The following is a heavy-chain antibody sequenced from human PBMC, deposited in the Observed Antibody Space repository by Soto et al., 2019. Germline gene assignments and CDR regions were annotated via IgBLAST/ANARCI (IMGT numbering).Heavy chain of an antibody. D-gene: IGHD4-4*01. J-gene: IGHJ6*02. Sequence: QVQLVQSGAEMKEPGSSVKVSCKTSGGTFSSSAISWLRQAPGQGLEWMGGIIPLFRTPDYAQKFQGRVTIAADESTSTAYMELSSLRSEDTAVYYGARDNDRLQFVGNYYYILDVWGQGTTITVSS. V-gene: IGHV1-69*12. CDR3: ARDNDRLQFVGNYYYILDV. CDR1: GGTFSSSA. CDR2: IIPLFRTP.